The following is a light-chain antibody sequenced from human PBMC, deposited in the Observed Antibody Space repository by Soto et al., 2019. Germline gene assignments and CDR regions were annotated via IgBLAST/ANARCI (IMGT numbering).Light chain of an antibody. J-gene: IGLJ1*01. CDR2: DII. V-gene: IGLV2-14*03. CDR3: VSFTTSRSYV. CDR1: SSDVGAYIF. Sequence: QSALTQPASVSGSPGQSITISCTGTSSDVGAYIFVSWYQQHPGKAPKLMIYDIINRPSGVSNRFSGSKSGNTASLTISGLQAEDEAAYYCVSFTTSRSYVFGTGPKLPVL.